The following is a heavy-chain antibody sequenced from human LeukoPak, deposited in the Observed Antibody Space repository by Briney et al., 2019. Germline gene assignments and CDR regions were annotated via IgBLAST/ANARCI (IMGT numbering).Heavy chain of an antibody. Sequence: GGSLRLSCAASGFTFSSYSMNWVRQAPVKGLEWVSSISSSSSYIYYADSVKGRFTISRDNAKNSLYLQMNSLRAEDTAVYYCARDLLYDYVWGSYRYTLDYWGQGTLVTVSS. D-gene: IGHD3-16*02. CDR3: ARDLLYDYVWGSYRYTLDY. CDR2: ISSSSSYI. V-gene: IGHV3-21*01. J-gene: IGHJ4*02. CDR1: GFTFSSYS.